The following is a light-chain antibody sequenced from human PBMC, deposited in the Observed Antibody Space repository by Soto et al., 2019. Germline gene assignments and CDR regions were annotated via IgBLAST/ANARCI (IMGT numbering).Light chain of an antibody. CDR3: QHYNPYSGP. CDR2: DAS. CDR1: QNIRTC. Sequence: DIRMTQSPSTLSASVGDRVTITCRASQNIRTCLSWYQQKPGKAPNLLIFDASSLHSGVPSRFSGSGSGTEFTLTITSLQPDDFATYYCQHYNPYSGPFGQGTKVEIK. J-gene: IGKJ1*01. V-gene: IGKV1-5*01.